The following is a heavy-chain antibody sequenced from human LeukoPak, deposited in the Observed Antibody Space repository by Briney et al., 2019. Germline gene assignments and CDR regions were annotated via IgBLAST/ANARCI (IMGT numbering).Heavy chain of an antibody. CDR1: GGTFSSYA. Sequence: ASVKVSCKASGGTFSSYAISWVRQAPGQGLEWMGGIIPIFGTANYAQKFQGRVTITADKSTSTAYMELSSLRSEDTAVYYCAKGPSTAMVFYWFDPWGQGTLVTVSS. J-gene: IGHJ5*02. V-gene: IGHV1-69*06. D-gene: IGHD5-18*01. CDR2: IIPIFGTA. CDR3: AKGPSTAMVFYWFDP.